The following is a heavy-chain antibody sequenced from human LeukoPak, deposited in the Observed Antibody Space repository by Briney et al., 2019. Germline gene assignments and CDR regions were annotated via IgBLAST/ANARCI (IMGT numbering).Heavy chain of an antibody. V-gene: IGHV3-33*06. CDR2: IWYDGSNK. J-gene: IGHJ6*03. CDR3: AKSAVEMAPTDYYYYYMDV. D-gene: IGHD5-24*01. CDR1: GFTFSSYG. Sequence: GGSLRLSCAASGFTFSSYGMHWVRQAPGKGLKWVAVIWYDGSNKYYADSVKGRFTISRDNSKDTLYLQMNSLRAEDTAVYYCAKSAVEMAPTDYYYYYMDVWGKGTTVTVSS.